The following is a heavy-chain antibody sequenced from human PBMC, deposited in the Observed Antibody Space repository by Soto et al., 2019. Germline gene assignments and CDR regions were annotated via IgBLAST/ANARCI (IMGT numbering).Heavy chain of an antibody. CDR2: IYYSGST. CDR3: ARAYCSGGSCYRVFGRDEPRYYYYYYMDV. Sequence: SETLSLTCTVSGGSISSYYWSWIRQPPGKGLEWIGYIYYSGSTNYNPSLKSRVTISVDTSKNQFSLKLSSVTAADTAVYYCARAYCSGGSCYRVFGRDEPRYYYYYYMDVWGKGTTVTVSS. CDR1: GGSISSYY. J-gene: IGHJ6*03. D-gene: IGHD2-15*01. V-gene: IGHV4-59*01.